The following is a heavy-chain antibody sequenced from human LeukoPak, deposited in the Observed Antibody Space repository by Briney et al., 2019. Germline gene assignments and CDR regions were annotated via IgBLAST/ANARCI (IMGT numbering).Heavy chain of an antibody. D-gene: IGHD3-10*01. V-gene: IGHV4-34*01. J-gene: IGHJ4*02. CDR1: GGSFSGYY. CDR2: INHSGST. CDR3: ARGLKYGSGNRHFDY. Sequence: PSETLSLTCAVYGGSFSGYYWSWIRQPPGKGLEWIGEINHSGSTNYNPSLKSRVTISVDTSKNQFSLKLSSVTAADTAVYYCARGLKYGSGNRHFDYWGQGTLVTV.